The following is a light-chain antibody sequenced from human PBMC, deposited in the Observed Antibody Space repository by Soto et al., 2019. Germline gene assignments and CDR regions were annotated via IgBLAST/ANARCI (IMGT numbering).Light chain of an antibody. Sequence: QSVLTQPASVSGSPGQSITISCTGTSSDVGGYNYVSWSQQHPGKAPQLMIYEVSNRPSGVSNRFSGSKSGNTASLTISGLQAEDEADYYCSSYTSRSTYVFGTETKVTVL. CDR3: SSYTSRSTYV. CDR2: EVS. CDR1: SSDVGGYNY. V-gene: IGLV2-14*01. J-gene: IGLJ1*01.